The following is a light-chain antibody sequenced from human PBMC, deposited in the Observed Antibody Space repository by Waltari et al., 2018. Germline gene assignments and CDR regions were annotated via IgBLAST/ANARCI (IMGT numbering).Light chain of an antibody. CDR3: QVWDSSSDHWL. CDR2: DDS. J-gene: IGLJ3*02. V-gene: IGLV3-21*02. CDR1: NIGSKG. Sequence: SYVLTQPPSVSVAPGQTATITCGGDNIGSKGVHWYQKKPGQAPVLVVFDDSDRPSGIPERLSGSNSDNTATLSISRVEAGDEADYYCQVWDSSSDHWLFGGGTELTVL.